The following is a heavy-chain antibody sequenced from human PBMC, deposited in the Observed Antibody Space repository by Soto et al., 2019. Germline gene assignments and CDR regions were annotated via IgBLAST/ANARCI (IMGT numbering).Heavy chain of an antibody. CDR2: IVVGSGNT. CDR1: GFTFTSFA. J-gene: IGHJ6*02. Sequence: GASVKVSCKASGFTFTSFAVQWVPQARGQRLEWIGWIVVGSGNTNYAQKFQERVTITRDMSTSTAYMELSSLRSEDTAVYYCAAGIVVVPAASTTFGMDVWGQGTTVTVSS. D-gene: IGHD2-2*01. V-gene: IGHV1-58*01. CDR3: AAGIVVVPAASTTFGMDV.